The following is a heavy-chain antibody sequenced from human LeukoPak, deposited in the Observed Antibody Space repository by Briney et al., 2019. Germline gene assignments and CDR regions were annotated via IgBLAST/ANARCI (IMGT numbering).Heavy chain of an antibody. V-gene: IGHV3-21*01. D-gene: IGHD1-26*01. CDR2: ISSSSSYI. CDR1: GFTFSSYS. Sequence: TGGSVRLSCAASGFTFSSYSMNWVRQAPGKGLEWVSSISSSSSYIYYADSVKGRITISRDNAKNSLYLQMNSLRAEDTAVYYCAREVVGTIPLDYWGQGTLVTVSS. J-gene: IGHJ4*02. CDR3: AREVVGTIPLDY.